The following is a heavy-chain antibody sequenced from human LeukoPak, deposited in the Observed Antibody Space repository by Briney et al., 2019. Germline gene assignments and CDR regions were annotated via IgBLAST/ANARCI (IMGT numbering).Heavy chain of an antibody. J-gene: IGHJ6*02. V-gene: IGHV3-23*01. CDR1: GFTFSRYA. Sequence: PGGSLRLSCAASGFTFSRYAMTWVRQAPGKGLEWVSGISGGGGNTYYADSVKGRLTISRDNSKNTLYLQMNSLTAEDTAVYYCAKDRDFDDPYYYYGMDVWGQGTTVTVSS. CDR2: ISGGGGNT. D-gene: IGHD4-17*01. CDR3: AKDRDFDDPYYYYGMDV.